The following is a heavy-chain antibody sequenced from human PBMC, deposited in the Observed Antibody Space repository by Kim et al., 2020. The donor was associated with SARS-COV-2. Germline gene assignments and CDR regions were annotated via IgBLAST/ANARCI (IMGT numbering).Heavy chain of an antibody. J-gene: IGHJ4*02. CDR1: GFNFNNYA. Sequence: GGSLRLCCAASGFNFNNYAMNWVRQAPGRGLEWVSAILRDRRTTYYADSVKGRFTISSDNSENTVCLQINSLRDEDTAVYYCAKDRESDSGWDFDYWGQGALGTVSS. V-gene: IGHV3-23*01. CDR3: AKDRESDSGWDFDY. CDR2: ILRDRRTT. D-gene: IGHD6-19*01.